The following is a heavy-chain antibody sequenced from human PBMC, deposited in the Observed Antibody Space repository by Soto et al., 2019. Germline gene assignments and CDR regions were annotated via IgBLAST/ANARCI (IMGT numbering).Heavy chain of an antibody. CDR2: TYYRSRWYN. J-gene: IGHJ6*03. V-gene: IGHV6-1*01. Sequence: QVQLQESGPRLVKPSQTLSLTCAISGDSVSSNRAAWNWIRLSPSRGLEWLARTYYRSRWYNDYAVSVRSRITVNTDTSKNQFSLQLTSLTPEDTAVYYCARTTSHQWYYMDVWGKGTTVTVSS. CDR3: ARTTSHQWYYMDV. D-gene: IGHD6-19*01. CDR1: GDSVSSNRAA.